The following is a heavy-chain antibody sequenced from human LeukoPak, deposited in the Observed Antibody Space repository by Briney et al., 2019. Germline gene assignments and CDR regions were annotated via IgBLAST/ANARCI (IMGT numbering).Heavy chain of an antibody. CDR1: GGTFSSYA. D-gene: IGHD2-2*01. CDR2: IIPIFGTA. CDR3: ARGLRYCSSTSCYLPFGY. Sequence: ASVKVSCKASGGTFSSYAISWVRQAPGQGLEWMGGIIPIFGTANYAQKFQGRVTITADESTSTAYMELSSLRSEDTAVYYCARGLRYCSSTSCYLPFGYWGQGTLVTVSS. J-gene: IGHJ4*02. V-gene: IGHV1-69*13.